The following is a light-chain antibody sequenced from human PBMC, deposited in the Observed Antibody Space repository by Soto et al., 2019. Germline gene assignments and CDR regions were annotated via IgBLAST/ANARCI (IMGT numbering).Light chain of an antibody. CDR3: QQYNNWPPRGT. Sequence: EIVMTQSPATLSVSVGERATLSCRASQSVTSYLAWYQQKPGQAPRLLIYGASTRATGIPARFSGSGSGTEFALTISSLQSEDFAFYYCQQYNNWPPRGTFGQGTKVEI. CDR2: GAS. V-gene: IGKV3-15*01. J-gene: IGKJ1*01. CDR1: QSVTSY.